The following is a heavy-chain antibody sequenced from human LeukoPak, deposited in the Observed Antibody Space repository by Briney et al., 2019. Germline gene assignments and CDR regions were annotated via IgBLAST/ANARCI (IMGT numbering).Heavy chain of an antibody. CDR1: GFTIDGYS. J-gene: IGHJ3*02. V-gene: IGHV3-9*01. Sequence: QPGRSLRLSCAASGFTIDGYSWHWVRQAPGKGLEWVSGISWNSGSIGYADSVKGRFTISRDNAKNSLYLQMNSLRAEDTALYYCAKAYSNQGGASETWGQGTMGTVSS. CDR3: AKAYSNQGGASET. D-gene: IGHD2-15*01. CDR2: ISWNSGSI.